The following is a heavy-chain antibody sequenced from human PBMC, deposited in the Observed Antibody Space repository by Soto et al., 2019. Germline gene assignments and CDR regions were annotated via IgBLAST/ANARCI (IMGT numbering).Heavy chain of an antibody. Sequence: LGESLKISCKGSGYSFTSYWIGWVRQMPGKGLEWMGIIYPGDSDTRYSPSFQGQVTISADKSISTAYLQWSSLKASDTAMYYCARHERGWLLGTFYFDYWGQGTLVTVSS. J-gene: IGHJ4*02. CDR3: ARHERGWLLGTFYFDY. CDR2: IYPGDSDT. V-gene: IGHV5-51*01. D-gene: IGHD3-22*01. CDR1: GYSFTSYW.